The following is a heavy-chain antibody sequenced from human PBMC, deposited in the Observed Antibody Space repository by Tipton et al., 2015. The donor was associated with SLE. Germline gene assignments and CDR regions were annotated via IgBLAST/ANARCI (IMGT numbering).Heavy chain of an antibody. CDR2: INYSGRT. CDR1: GGSIGTTTYS. CDR3: VVSVDMVAMFDY. Sequence: GLVKPSETLSLTCTVSGGSIGTTTYSWGWIRQPPGKGLEFIASINYSGRTYYNPSLKSRVTISVDSSKIQFSLKLSSVTAADTAVYYCVVSVDMVAMFDYWGLGNMVTVSS. J-gene: IGHJ4*02. V-gene: IGHV4-39*07. D-gene: IGHD5-12*01.